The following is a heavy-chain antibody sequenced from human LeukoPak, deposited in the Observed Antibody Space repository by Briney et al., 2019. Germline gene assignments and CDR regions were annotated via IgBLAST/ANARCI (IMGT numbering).Heavy chain of an antibody. V-gene: IGHV1-58*02. CDR3: AAVRADYYDSSGYYYNY. CDR2: IVVGSGNT. J-gene: IGHJ4*02. D-gene: IGHD3-22*01. Sequence: SVKVSCXASGFTFTSSAMQWVRQARGQRLEWIGWIVVGSGNTNYAQKFQERVTITRDMSTSTAYMELSSLRSEDTAVYYCAAVRADYYDSSGYYYNYWGQGTLVTVSS. CDR1: GFTFTSSA.